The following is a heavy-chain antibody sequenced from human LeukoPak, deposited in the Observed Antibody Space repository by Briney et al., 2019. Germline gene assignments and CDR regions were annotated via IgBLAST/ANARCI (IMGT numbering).Heavy chain of an antibody. D-gene: IGHD3-10*01. CDR3: ARDRGFGESFDY. CDR1: GFTFSDSL. J-gene: IGHJ4*02. V-gene: IGHV3-74*01. Sequence: PGGPLRLSCAASGFTFSDSLLNWVRQAPGKGRMWVSRINTDGSNTNYADSVKGRFTISRDNAKNSLYLQMNSLRAEDTAVYYCARDRGFGESFDYWGQGTLVTVSS. CDR2: INTDGSNT.